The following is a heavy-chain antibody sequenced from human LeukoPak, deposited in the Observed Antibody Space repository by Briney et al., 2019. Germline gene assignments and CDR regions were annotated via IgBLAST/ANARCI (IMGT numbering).Heavy chain of an antibody. D-gene: IGHD3-22*01. J-gene: IGHJ3*02. CDR1: GDSVSGNSAA. CDR3: ARARDSYYDSSGYYYVLDAFDI. V-gene: IGHV6-1*01. CDR2: TYYRSKWYN. Sequence: SQTLSLTCAISGDSVSGNSAAWNWIRQSPSRGLEWLGRTYYRSKWYNDYAVSVKSRITINPDTSKNQFSLQLNSVTPEDTAVYYCARARDSYYDSSGYYYVLDAFDIWGQGTMVTVSS.